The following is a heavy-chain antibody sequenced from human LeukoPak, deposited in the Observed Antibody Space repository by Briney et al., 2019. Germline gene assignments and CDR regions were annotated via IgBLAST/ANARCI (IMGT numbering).Heavy chain of an antibody. Sequence: GGSLRLSCAASGFTFSSYWMSWVRQAPGKGLEWVANIKQDGSEKHYVDSVKGRFTISRDNAKNSLYLQMNSLRAEDTAVYYCARDTSEFDDSSGYLHYYYYMDVWGKGTTVTVSS. CDR3: ARDTSEFDDSSGYLHYYYYMDV. D-gene: IGHD3-22*01. CDR2: IKQDGSEK. CDR1: GFTFSSYW. J-gene: IGHJ6*03. V-gene: IGHV3-7*01.